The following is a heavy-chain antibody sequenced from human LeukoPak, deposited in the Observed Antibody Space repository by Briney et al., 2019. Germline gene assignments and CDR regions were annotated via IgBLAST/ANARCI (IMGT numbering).Heavy chain of an antibody. Sequence: GGSLRLSCAASGFSFNSDWMDWVRQAPGKGLEWVANIKHDESEKNYLDSVKGRFTISRDNAKNSLYLQMNSLRAEDTAIHYCTRVGYIDEGIDYWGQGTLVTVSS. V-gene: IGHV3-7*04. CDR3: TRVGYIDEGIDY. D-gene: IGHD5-24*01. CDR1: GFSFNSDW. J-gene: IGHJ4*02. CDR2: IKHDESEK.